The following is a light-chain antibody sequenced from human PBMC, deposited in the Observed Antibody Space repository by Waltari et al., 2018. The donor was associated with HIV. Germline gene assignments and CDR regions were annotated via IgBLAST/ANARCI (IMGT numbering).Light chain of an antibody. Sequence: QYVLAQPPSASGPPGQRVAISCSGSHSHIAYNTLNWYQPFPGAAPRLLIYANSQRPSGVPDRFSASKSGTSASLAITGLQTEDEAHYYCATWDDNLRGLLFGGGTKVTVL. V-gene: IGLV1-44*01. CDR1: HSHIAYNT. J-gene: IGLJ3*02. CDR2: ANS. CDR3: ATWDDNLRGLL.